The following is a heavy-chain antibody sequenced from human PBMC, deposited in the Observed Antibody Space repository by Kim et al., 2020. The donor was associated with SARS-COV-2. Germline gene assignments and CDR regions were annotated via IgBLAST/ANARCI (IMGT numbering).Heavy chain of an antibody. D-gene: IGHD3-9*01. CDR2: INAGNGNT. CDR3: ARVRYDILTGYYNYYDSSGYGFDI. CDR1: GYTFTSYA. J-gene: IGHJ3*02. Sequence: ASVKVSCKASGYTFTSYAMHWVRQAPGQRLEWMGWINAGNGNTKYSQKFQGRVTITRDTSASTAYMELSSLRSEDTAVYYCARVRYDILTGYYNYYDSSGYGFDIWGQGTMVTVSS. V-gene: IGHV1-3*01.